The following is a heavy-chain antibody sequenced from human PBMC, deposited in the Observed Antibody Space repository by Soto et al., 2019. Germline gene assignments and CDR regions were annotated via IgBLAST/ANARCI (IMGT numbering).Heavy chain of an antibody. D-gene: IGHD6-13*01. CDR2: MNPNSGNT. Sequence: GASVKVSCKASGYNFTSYDINWVRQATGQGLEWMGWMNPNSGNTGYAQKFQGRVTMTRNTSISTAYMELSSLSSEDTAVYYCASVASNSIYSSSWFNCFDRCGQRTLVTVSS. J-gene: IGHJ5*02. V-gene: IGHV1-8*01. CDR1: GYNFTSYD. CDR3: ASVASNSIYSSSWFNCFDR.